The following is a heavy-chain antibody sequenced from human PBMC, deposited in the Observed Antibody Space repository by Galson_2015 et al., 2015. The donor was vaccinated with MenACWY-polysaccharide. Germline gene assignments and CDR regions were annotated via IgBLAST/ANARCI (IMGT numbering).Heavy chain of an antibody. CDR3: ARYFWSGSVDPGDV. V-gene: IGHV1-18*01. J-gene: IGHJ6*02. Sequence: SVKVSCKASGYTFTNYGITWVRQAPGQGLEWMGWISAYNGITNYAQKLQGRVTMTIDTSTSTAYMELRSLRSDDTAVYYCARYFWSGSVDPGDVWGQGTTVTVSS. CDR1: GYTFTNYG. D-gene: IGHD3-3*01. CDR2: ISAYNGIT.